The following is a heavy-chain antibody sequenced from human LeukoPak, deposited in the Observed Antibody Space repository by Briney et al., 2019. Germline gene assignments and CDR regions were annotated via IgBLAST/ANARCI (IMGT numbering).Heavy chain of an antibody. CDR1: GFTFSSYG. CDR2: ISGSGRAT. CDR3: VKLGALIKNGMDV. J-gene: IGHJ6*02. D-gene: IGHD3-16*01. Sequence: GGSLRLSCAASGFTFSSYGMSWVRQAPGKGLEWVSDISGSGRATNYADSVKGRFTVSRDRSKNTVDLQMDSLSAGDTAVYYCVKLGALIKNGMDVWGQGTTVTVSS. V-gene: IGHV3-23*01.